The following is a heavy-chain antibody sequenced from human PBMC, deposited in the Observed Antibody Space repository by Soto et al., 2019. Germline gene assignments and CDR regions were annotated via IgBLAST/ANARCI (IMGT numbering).Heavy chain of an antibody. CDR3: ARGEAARYYHGMDV. V-gene: IGHV1-69*12. CDR2: IIPIFGTA. D-gene: IGHD6-13*01. J-gene: IGHJ6*02. Sequence: QVQLVQSGAEVKKPGSSVKVSCKASGGTFSSYGISWVRQAPGQGLEWLGGIIPIFGTANYAQKFQGRVTITADESTSTAYMELSSLRSEDTAVHYCARGEAARYYHGMDVWGQGTTVTVSS. CDR1: GGTFSSYG.